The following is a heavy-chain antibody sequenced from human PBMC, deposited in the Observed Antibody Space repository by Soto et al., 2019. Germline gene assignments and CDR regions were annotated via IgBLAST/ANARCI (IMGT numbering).Heavy chain of an antibody. CDR3: ARGTVLLWFGELWVDAFDI. Sequence: ASVKVSCKASGYTFTSYAMHWVRQAPGQRLEWMGWINAGNGNTKYSQKFQGRVTITRDTSASTAYMELSSLRSEDTAVYYCARGTVLLWFGELWVDAFDIWGQGTTVTVSS. D-gene: IGHD3-10*01. V-gene: IGHV1-3*01. J-gene: IGHJ3*02. CDR1: GYTFTSYA. CDR2: INAGNGNT.